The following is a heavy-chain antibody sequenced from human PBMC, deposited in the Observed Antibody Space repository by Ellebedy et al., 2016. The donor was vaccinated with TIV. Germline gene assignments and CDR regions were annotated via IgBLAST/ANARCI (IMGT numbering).Heavy chain of an antibody. V-gene: IGHV4-39*07. Sequence: GSLRLSCTVSGGSVTRSGYYWAWVRQPPGKGLEWIASLYNSGNTHYNPSLKSRVSISADTSKNQFSLMVRSVTAADTAVYYCARDNAGTDLDYWGQGTLVAVSS. CDR1: GGSVTRSGYY. D-gene: IGHD6-13*01. CDR2: LYNSGNT. J-gene: IGHJ4*02. CDR3: ARDNAGTDLDY.